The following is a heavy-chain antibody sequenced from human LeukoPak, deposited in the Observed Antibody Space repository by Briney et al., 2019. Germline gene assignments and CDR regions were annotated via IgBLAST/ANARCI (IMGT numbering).Heavy chain of an antibody. D-gene: IGHD1-14*01. CDR2: ISYDGSNN. CDR1: GFTFSSYA. Sequence: SGGSLRLSCAASGFTFSSYAMHWVRQAPGKGLEWVAVISYDGSNNYYADSVKGRFTISRDNSKDTLYLQMNSLRAEDTAVYYCARAELLSLDYWGQGTLVTVSS. CDR3: ARAELLSLDY. V-gene: IGHV3-30*04. J-gene: IGHJ4*02.